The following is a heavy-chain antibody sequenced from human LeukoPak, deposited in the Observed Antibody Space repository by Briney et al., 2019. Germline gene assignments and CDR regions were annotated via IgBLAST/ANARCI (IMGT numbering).Heavy chain of an antibody. CDR3: ARDGGQYYYGSGHLLDYYYYGMDV. J-gene: IGHJ6*02. CDR1: GYTFTSYG. Sequence: ASVKVSCKASGYTFTSYGISWVRQAPGQGLEWMGWISAYNGNTNYAQKLQGRVTMTTDTSTSTAYMELRSLRSDDTAVYYCARDGGQYYYGSGHLLDYYYYGMDVWDQGTTVTVSS. V-gene: IGHV1-18*01. CDR2: ISAYNGNT. D-gene: IGHD3-10*01.